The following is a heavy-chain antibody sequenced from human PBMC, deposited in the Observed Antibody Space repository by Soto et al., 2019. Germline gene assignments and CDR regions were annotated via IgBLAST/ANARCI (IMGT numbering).Heavy chain of an antibody. V-gene: IGHV1-69*12. Sequence: QVQLVQSGAEVKKPGSSVKVSCKASGGTFSSYAISWVRQAPGQGLEWMGGIIPIFGTANYAQKFQGRVTIXADXSXNTAYMERSSLRSEDTAVYYCARDRRDLYYYYGMDVWGQGTTVTVSS. CDR1: GGTFSSYA. CDR2: IIPIFGTA. J-gene: IGHJ6*02. CDR3: ARDRRDLYYYYGMDV.